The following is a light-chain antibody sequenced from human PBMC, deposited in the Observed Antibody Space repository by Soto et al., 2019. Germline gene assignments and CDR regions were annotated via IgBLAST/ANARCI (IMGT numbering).Light chain of an antibody. CDR1: SSDVGGYDY. CDR2: DVT. J-gene: IGLJ1*01. Sequence: QSALTQPRSVSGSPGQSVTISFTGTSSDVGGYDYVSWYQQHPGKAPKLMIYDVTKRPSGVPDRFSGSKSGNTASLTISGLQAEDEADYYCCSYAGSYTVYVLGAGTKLTVL. CDR3: CSYAGSYTVYV. V-gene: IGLV2-11*01.